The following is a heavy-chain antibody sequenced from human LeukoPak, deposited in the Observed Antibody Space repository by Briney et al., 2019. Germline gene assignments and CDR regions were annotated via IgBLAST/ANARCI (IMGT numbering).Heavy chain of an antibody. CDR1: GFSFSNYA. J-gene: IGHJ5*02. D-gene: IGHD5-24*01. CDR2: IYSGGST. V-gene: IGHV3-53*01. Sequence: GGSLRLSCAASGFSFSNYAMSWVRQAPGKGLEWVSVIYSGGSTYYADSVKGRFTISRDNSKNTLYLQMNSLRAEDTAVYYCARDGRDGYNSITWGQGTLVTVSS. CDR3: ARDGRDGYNSIT.